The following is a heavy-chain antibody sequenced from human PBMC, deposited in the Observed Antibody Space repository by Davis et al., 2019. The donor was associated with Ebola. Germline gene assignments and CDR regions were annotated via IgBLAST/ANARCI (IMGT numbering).Heavy chain of an antibody. D-gene: IGHD3-3*01. CDR1: GGSISSYY. CDR3: ARGRITIFGVVSVFDY. V-gene: IGHV4-59*12. CDR2: IYYSGST. J-gene: IGHJ4*02. Sequence: MPSETLSLTCTVSGGSISSYYWSWIRQPPGKGLEWIGYIYYSGSTNYNPSLKSRVTISVDTSKNQFSLKLSSVTAADTATYYCARGRITIFGVVSVFDYWGQGTLVTVSS.